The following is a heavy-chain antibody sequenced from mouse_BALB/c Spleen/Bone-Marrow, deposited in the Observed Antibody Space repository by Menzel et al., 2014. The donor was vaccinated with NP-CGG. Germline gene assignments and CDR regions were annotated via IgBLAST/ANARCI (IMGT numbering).Heavy chain of an antibody. D-gene: IGHD2-4*01. CDR1: GFTFSSYG. CDR2: INSNGGST. Sequence: EVQLQQSGGGLVQPGGSLKLSCAASGFTFSSYGMSWVRQTPDKRLELVATINSNGGSTYYPDSVKGRFTISRDNAKNTLYLQMSSLKSKDTAMYYCARGDYDWFAYWGQGTLVTVSA. J-gene: IGHJ3*01. CDR3: ARGDYDWFAY. V-gene: IGHV5-6-3*01.